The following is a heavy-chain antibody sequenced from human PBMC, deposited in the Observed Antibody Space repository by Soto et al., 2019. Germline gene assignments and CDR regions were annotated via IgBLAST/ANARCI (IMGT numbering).Heavy chain of an antibody. CDR2: ISYDGSNK. D-gene: IGHD6-19*01. Sequence: QVQLVESGGGVVQPGRSLRLSCAASGFTFSSYAMHWVRQAPGKGLEWVAVISYDGSNKYYADSVKGRFTISRDNSKNTLYLQMNSLRAEDTAVYYCARAIGYSSGYCLDVWGQGTTVTVSS. J-gene: IGHJ6*02. CDR3: ARAIGYSSGYCLDV. V-gene: IGHV3-30-3*01. CDR1: GFTFSSYA.